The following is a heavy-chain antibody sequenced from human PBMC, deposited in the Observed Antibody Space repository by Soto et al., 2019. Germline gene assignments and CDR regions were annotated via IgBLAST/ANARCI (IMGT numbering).Heavy chain of an antibody. J-gene: IGHJ4*02. CDR2: ISAYNGNT. Sequence: QVQLVQSGAEVKKPGALVKVSCKASGYTFTSYGISWVRQAPGQGLEWMGWISAYNGNTNYAQKLQGRVTMTTDTSTSTAYMELRSLRSDDTAVYYCARDIEVLLWFGPPKIDYWGQGTLVTVSS. V-gene: IGHV1-18*01. CDR3: ARDIEVLLWFGPPKIDY. CDR1: GYTFTSYG. D-gene: IGHD3-10*01.